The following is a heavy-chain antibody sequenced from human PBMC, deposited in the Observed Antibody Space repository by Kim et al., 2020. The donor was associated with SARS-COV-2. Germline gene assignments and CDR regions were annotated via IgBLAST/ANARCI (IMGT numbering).Heavy chain of an antibody. CDR2: INSDGSST. J-gene: IGHJ4*02. V-gene: IGHV3-74*01. Sequence: GGSLRLSCAASGFTFSSYWMHWVRQAPGKGLVWVSRINSDGSSTSYADSVKGRFTISRDNAKNTLYLQMNSLRAEDTAVYYCARPPEGFGEFDYWGQGTLVTVSS. D-gene: IGHD3-10*01. CDR3: ARPPEGFGEFDY. CDR1: GFTFSSYW.